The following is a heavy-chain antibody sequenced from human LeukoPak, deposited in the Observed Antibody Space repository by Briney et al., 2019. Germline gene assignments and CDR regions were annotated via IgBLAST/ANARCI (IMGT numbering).Heavy chain of an antibody. CDR3: ARRPIPSSPGVIAHAFDL. J-gene: IGHJ3*01. Sequence: SETLSLTCTVSGDTITSYCRSWIRQPPGQGLEWIGYIYSSGSNIYNPSLKSRVTISVTTSKIQFSLKLYSVTAADTAMYYCARRPIPSSPGVIAHAFDLWGQGTMVTVSS. CDR2: IYSSGSN. CDR1: GDTITSYC. D-gene: IGHD2-21*01. V-gene: IGHV4-59*01.